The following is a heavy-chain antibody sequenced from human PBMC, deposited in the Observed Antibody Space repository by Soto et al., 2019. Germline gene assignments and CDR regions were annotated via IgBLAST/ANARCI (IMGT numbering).Heavy chain of an antibody. Sequence: ASVKVSCKASGYTFTSYGISWVRQAPGQGLEWMGWISAYNGNTNYAQKLQGRVTMTTDTSTSTAYMELRSLRSDDTAVYYCARDTRRPLRVASSDAFDIWGQGTMVTVSS. V-gene: IGHV1-18*01. D-gene: IGHD5-12*01. CDR1: GYTFTSYG. CDR2: ISAYNGNT. CDR3: ARDTRRPLRVASSDAFDI. J-gene: IGHJ3*02.